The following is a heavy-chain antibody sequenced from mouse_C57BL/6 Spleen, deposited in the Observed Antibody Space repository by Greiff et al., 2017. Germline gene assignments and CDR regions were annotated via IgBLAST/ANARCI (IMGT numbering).Heavy chain of an antibody. J-gene: IGHJ4*01. CDR2: IWSDGST. D-gene: IGHD1-1*01. V-gene: IGHV2-6-1*01. Sequence: VQRVESGPGLVAPSQSLSITCTVSGYSLTSYGVHWVRQPPGKGLEWLVVIWSDGSTTYNSALKSRLSISKDNSTCQVCFKMNSLQTDDAAMYYCARHGCTTVVATPMDYWGQGTSVTVSS. CDR1: GYSLTSYG. CDR3: ARHGCTTVVATPMDY.